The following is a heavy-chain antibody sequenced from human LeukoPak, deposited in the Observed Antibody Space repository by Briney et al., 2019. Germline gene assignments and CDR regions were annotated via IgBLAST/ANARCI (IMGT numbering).Heavy chain of an antibody. J-gene: IGHJ6*02. CDR1: GFTFNNYL. CDR2: ISSDGGKK. Sequence: HPGGSLRLSCEASGFTFNNYLIHWVRQAPGKGLEWVALISSDGGKKYHADSVKGRFTISRDNSKDTLFLQMNRLKADDTAVYYCAREHYDDSGGYSSGLDVWGQGTTVTVSS. D-gene: IGHD3-22*01. CDR3: AREHYDDSGGYSSGLDV. V-gene: IGHV3-30*04.